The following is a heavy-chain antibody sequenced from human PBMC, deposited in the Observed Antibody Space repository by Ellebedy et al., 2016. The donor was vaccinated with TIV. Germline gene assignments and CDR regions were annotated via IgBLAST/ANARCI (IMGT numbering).Heavy chain of an antibody. J-gene: IGHJ6*02. Sequence: GESLKISXQASGYSFSDYWIVWVRQMPGKGLEWMGVIYPGDSDTRYSPSFQGQVTISADKSISTAYLHWNSLKASDTAMYYCARQRYCSSTSCYHDHYGMDVWGQGTTVTVSS. CDR2: IYPGDSDT. D-gene: IGHD2-2*01. CDR3: ARQRYCSSTSCYHDHYGMDV. V-gene: IGHV5-51*01. CDR1: GYSFSDYW.